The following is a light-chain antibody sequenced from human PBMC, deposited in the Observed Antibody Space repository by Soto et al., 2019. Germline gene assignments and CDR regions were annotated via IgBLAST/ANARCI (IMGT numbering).Light chain of an antibody. CDR1: SSDVGGYDY. J-gene: IGLJ2*01. CDR2: DVD. CDR3: CSFAGSYKRV. V-gene: IGLV2-11*01. Sequence: QSALTQPRSVSGSPGQSVTISCTGTSSDVGGYDYVSWYQQHPGKAPKLMICDVDKRPSGVPDRFSGSKSGNTASLTISGLQAEDEAVYYCCSFAGSYKRVFGGGTQLTVL.